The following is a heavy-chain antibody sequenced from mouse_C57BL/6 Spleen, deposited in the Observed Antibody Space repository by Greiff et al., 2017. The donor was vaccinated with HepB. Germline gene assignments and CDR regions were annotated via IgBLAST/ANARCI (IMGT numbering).Heavy chain of an antibody. D-gene: IGHD2-5*01. Sequence: VQLQQSGPVLVKPGASVKMSCKASGYTFTDYYMNWVKQSHGKSLEWIGVINPYNGGTSYNKKFKGKATLTVDKSSSTAYMELNSLTSEDSAVYYCARDSNYFYAMDYWGQGTSVTVSS. CDR1: GYTFTDYY. CDR2: INPYNGGT. CDR3: ARDSNYFYAMDY. V-gene: IGHV1-19*01. J-gene: IGHJ4*01.